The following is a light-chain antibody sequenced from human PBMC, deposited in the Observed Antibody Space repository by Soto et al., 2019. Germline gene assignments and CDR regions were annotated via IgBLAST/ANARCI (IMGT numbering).Light chain of an antibody. CDR3: QSYDSSLSGVV. Sequence: QSVLTQPPSVYGAPGQRVTTACTGSSSNIGAGYDVHWYQQLPGPAPKLLIYGNSNRPSGVPDRFSGSTSGTSASLAITGLRAEDEADFYCQSYDSSLSGVVFGGGTKLTVL. V-gene: IGLV1-40*01. CDR1: SSNIGAGYD. J-gene: IGLJ2*01. CDR2: GNS.